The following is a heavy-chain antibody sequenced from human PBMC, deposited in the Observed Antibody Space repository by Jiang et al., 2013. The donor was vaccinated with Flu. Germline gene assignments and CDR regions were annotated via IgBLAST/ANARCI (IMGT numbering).Heavy chain of an antibody. Sequence: RVEVWGRAWVQPREVPSRLSCAASGFTFSSYAMHWVRQAPGKGLEWVAVISYDGSNKYYADSVKGRFTISRDNSKNTLSLQMNSLRAEDTAVYYCARDVRWRGITMTQGYWGQGTLVTVSS. CDR3: ARDVRWRGITMTQGY. D-gene: IGHD3-22*01. CDR1: GFTFSSYA. V-gene: IGHV3-30*01. CDR2: ISYDGSNK. J-gene: IGHJ4*02.